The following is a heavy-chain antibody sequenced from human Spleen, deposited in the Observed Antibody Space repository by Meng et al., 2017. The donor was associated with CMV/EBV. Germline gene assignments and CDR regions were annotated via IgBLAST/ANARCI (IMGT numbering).Heavy chain of an antibody. CDR1: GFTFSSYS. CDR2: ISSSSSYI. J-gene: IGHJ6*02. CDR3: ARDPEPRYYDFWSGYGAYYGMDV. Sequence: GGSLRLSCAASGFTFSSYSMNWVRQAPGKGLEWVSSISSSSSYIYYADSVKGRFTISRDNAKNSLYLQMNSLRAEDTAVYYCARDPEPRYYDFWSGYGAYYGMDVWGQGTTVTVSS. D-gene: IGHD3-3*01. V-gene: IGHV3-21*01.